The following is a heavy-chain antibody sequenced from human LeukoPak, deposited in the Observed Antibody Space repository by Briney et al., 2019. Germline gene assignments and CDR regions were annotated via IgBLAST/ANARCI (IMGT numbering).Heavy chain of an antibody. J-gene: IGHJ4*02. V-gene: IGHV3-53*01. Sequence: PGGSLRLSCAASGFTVRSNYMSSVRQAPGQGLEWVSVVSSGGSTYYADSVKGRFTLSRDNSKNTLYLQMNTLRADDTAVYYCAISSGGPYYFDFWGQGTLVTVSS. CDR2: VSSGGST. CDR1: GFTVRSNY. CDR3: AISSGGPYYFDF. D-gene: IGHD2-15*01.